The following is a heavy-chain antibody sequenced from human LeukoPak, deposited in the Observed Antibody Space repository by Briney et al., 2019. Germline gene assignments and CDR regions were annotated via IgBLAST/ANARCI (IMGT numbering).Heavy chain of an antibody. J-gene: IGHJ4*02. CDR1: GYTFTSYD. CDR2: MNPNSGNT. Sequence: ASVKVSCKASGYTFTSYDINWVRQATGQGLEWMGWMNPNSGNTGYAQKFQGRVTMTRNTSISTAYMELSSLRSEDTAVYYCARGLFSEQWLFQPPGYYFDYWGQGTLVTVSS. D-gene: IGHD6-19*01. CDR3: ARGLFSEQWLFQPPGYYFDY. V-gene: IGHV1-8*01.